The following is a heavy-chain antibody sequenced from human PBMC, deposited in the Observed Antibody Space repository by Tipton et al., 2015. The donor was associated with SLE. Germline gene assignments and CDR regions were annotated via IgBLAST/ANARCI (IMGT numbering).Heavy chain of an antibody. CDR3: AKTFHSDSRHDY. J-gene: IGHJ4*02. CDR1: GFTLSSYA. Sequence: SLRLSCAASGFTLSSYAMTWVRQAPGKGLEWVSRLSFNGDITFYAHSGKGRFTISTDTSNSTLYLQKNSLRAEDAAVYYCAKTFHSDSRHDYWGQGTLVTVSS. CDR2: LSFNGDIT. D-gene: IGHD3-22*01. V-gene: IGHV3-23*01.